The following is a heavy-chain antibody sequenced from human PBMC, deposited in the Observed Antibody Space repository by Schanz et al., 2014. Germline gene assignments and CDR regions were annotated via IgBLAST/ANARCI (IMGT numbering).Heavy chain of an antibody. D-gene: IGHD3-22*01. CDR1: GFTFSSNA. CDR3: AKSYDTSGYSGFDY. Sequence: VQLVESGGGVVQPGGSLRLSCAASGFTFSSNAMCWVRQAPGKGLEWVSTITSNGGGTYYADSVKGRFTISRDNAKNTLYLQMNSLRTEDTAVYFCAKSYDTSGYSGFDYWGQGTLVTVSS. J-gene: IGHJ4*02. CDR2: ITSNGGGT. V-gene: IGHV3-23*04.